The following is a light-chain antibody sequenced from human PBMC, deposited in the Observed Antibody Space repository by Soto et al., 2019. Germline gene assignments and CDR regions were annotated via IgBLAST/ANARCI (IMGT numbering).Light chain of an antibody. Sequence: DIQTTQSPSSLSASVGDRVTITCRASQSISTYLNWYQLKQGKAPKLLIYAASSLQSGVPSRFSGSGSGTDFTLTISSLQPEDFATYCCQQTYNSLFTFGPGTRWIS. CDR3: QQTYNSLFT. V-gene: IGKV1-39*01. J-gene: IGKJ3*01. CDR1: QSISTY. CDR2: AAS.